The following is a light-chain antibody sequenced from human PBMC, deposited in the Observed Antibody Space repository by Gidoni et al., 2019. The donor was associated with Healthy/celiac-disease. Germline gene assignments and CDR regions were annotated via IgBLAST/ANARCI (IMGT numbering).Light chain of an antibody. CDR3: QQYGSSPLT. V-gene: IGKV3-20*01. Sequence: EIVLTQSQVTLSLSPGERATLSCRASQSVSSSYLAWYQQKPGQAPRLLIYGASSRATGIPDRFSGSGSGTDFTLTISRLEPEEFAVYYCQQYGSSPLTFGGGTKVEIK. J-gene: IGKJ4*01. CDR1: QSVSSSY. CDR2: GAS.